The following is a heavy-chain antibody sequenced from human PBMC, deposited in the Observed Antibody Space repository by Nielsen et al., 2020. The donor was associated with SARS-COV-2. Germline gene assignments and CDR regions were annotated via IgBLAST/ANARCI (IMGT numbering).Heavy chain of an antibody. CDR2: IWYDGSNK. D-gene: IGHD3-22*01. CDR1: GFTFSSYG. Sequence: GESLKISCAASGFTFSSYGMHWVRQAPGKGLEWVAVIWYDGSNKYYADSVKGRFTISRDNSKNTLYLQMNSLRAEDTAVYYCAKDHGLHDYYDSSGNDAFDIWGQGTMVTVSS. V-gene: IGHV3-30*02. CDR3: AKDHGLHDYYDSSGNDAFDI. J-gene: IGHJ3*02.